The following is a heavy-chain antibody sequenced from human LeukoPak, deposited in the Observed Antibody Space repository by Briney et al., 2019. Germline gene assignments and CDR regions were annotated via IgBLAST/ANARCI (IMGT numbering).Heavy chain of an antibody. CDR2: ISSSSSAI. J-gene: IGHJ3*02. V-gene: IGHV3-48*01. CDR1: GFTFSTYS. D-gene: IGHD6-6*01. CDR3: AREYSSSSGRAFDI. Sequence: GSLRLSCAASGFTFSTYSMTWVRQGPGKGLEWVSYISSSSSAIHYADSVKGRFTISRDNAKNSLYLQLSSLRAEDTALYYCAREYSSSSGRAFDIWGQGTMVTVSS.